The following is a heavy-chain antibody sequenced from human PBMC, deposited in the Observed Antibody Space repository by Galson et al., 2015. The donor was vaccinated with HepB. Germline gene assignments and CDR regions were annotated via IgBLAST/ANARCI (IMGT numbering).Heavy chain of an antibody. CDR1: GFTFSSYW. J-gene: IGHJ4*02. Sequence: SLRLSCAASGFTFSSYWMHWVRQAPGKGLVWVSRINSDGSSTSYADSVKGRFTISRDNAKNTLYLQMNSLRAEDTAVYYCARAGATTLEIDYWGQGTLVTVSS. V-gene: IGHV3-74*01. CDR2: INSDGSST. D-gene: IGHD1-26*01. CDR3: ARAGATTLEIDY.